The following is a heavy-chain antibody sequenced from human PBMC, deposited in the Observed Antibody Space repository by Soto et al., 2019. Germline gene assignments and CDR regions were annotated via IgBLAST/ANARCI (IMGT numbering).Heavy chain of an antibody. D-gene: IGHD6-6*01. CDR1: GGYISSGDYY. CDR2: IYYSGST. Sequence: QVQLQESGPGLVKPSQTLSLTCTVSGGYISSGDYYWSWIRQPPGKGLVWIGYIYYSGSTYYNPSLRTRVTISVDTTKNQFALKLSVATAADTAVYYCASSSSPYYYNGMDVWAQGTTVTVSS. J-gene: IGHJ6*02. V-gene: IGHV4-30-4*01. CDR3: ASSSSPYYYNGMDV.